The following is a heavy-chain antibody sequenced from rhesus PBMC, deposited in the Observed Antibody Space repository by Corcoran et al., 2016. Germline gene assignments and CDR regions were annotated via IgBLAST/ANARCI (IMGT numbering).Heavy chain of an antibody. CDR1: GGSITSNP. CDR2: IFGGGETT. D-gene: IGHD2-21*01. CDR3: ARGCSGSGCPLVHIDF. V-gene: IGHV4-173*01. J-gene: IGHJ4*01. Sequence: QLQLQDSCPGLVKPSETLSLSCAASGGSITSNPRSWIRQSPGKGLEWIGRIFGGGETTDYNPSLKSRVTISTDTSKNQFSLKLRFVTAADTAVYYCARGCSGSGCPLVHIDFWGQGVLVTVSS.